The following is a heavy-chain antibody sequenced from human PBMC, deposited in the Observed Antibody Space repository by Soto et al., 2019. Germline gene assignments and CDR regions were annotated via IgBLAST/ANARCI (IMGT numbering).Heavy chain of an antibody. CDR1: GASTAVYY. CDR2: IYTTGNI. CDR3: VRDRLNWFDP. Sequence: PSETLSLTCNVSGASTAVYYWSWIRQSPAKGLEWIARIYTTGNINYNPSLRSRATMSRDSSKNQLFLKLTSVTVADTAVYYCVRDRLNWFDPWGQGVLSPSPQ. V-gene: IGHV4-4*07. J-gene: IGHJ5*02.